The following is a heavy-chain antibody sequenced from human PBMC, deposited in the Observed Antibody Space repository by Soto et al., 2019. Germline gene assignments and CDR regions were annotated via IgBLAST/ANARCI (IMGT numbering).Heavy chain of an antibody. CDR2: ITGSGGGT. Sequence: EVQLLESGGGLVQPGGSLRLSCAASGFTFTTYAMSWVRQAPGKGLEWVSSITGSGGGTYYADSVKGRFTISRDNSKTTLYLQMNSRRAEDTALYYCAKGCLTVAGPSCSWGQGALVTVSS. V-gene: IGHV3-23*01. CDR3: AKGCLTVAGPSCS. J-gene: IGHJ4*02. CDR1: GFTFTTYA. D-gene: IGHD6-19*01.